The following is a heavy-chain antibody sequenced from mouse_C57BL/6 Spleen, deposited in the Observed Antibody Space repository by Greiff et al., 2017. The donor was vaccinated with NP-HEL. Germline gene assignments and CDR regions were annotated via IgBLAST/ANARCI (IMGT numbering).Heavy chain of an antibody. CDR3: TRGDSNSDY. J-gene: IGHJ2*01. CDR1: GYTFTDYE. D-gene: IGHD2-5*01. Sequence: VKLQESGAELVRPGASVTLSCKASGYTFTDYEMHWVKQTPVHGLEWIGAIDPETGGTAYNQKFKGKAILTADKSSSTAYMELRSLTSEDSAVYYCTRGDSNSDYWGQGTTLTVSS. V-gene: IGHV1-15*01. CDR2: IDPETGGT.